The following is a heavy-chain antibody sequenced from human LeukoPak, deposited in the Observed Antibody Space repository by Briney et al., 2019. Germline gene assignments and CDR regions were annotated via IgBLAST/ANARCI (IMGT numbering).Heavy chain of an antibody. CDR3: ARRAFPRCYTL. CDR2: INHSGST. J-gene: IGHJ4*02. D-gene: IGHD2-15*01. V-gene: IGHV4-34*01. Sequence: PSETLSLTCAVYAGSFSGYHWSWIRQPPGKGREWIGEINHSGSTYYHPSLKSRVTISVDTSKNQVSLEVRSVTAADTAVYYCARRAFPRCYTLWGQGTLVTVSS. CDR1: AGSFSGYH.